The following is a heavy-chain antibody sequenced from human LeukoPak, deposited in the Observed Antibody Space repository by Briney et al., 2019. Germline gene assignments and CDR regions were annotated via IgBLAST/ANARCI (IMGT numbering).Heavy chain of an antibody. CDR3: ASLETGTQAWVY. CDR1: GGSISSCY. V-gene: IGHV4-39*02. J-gene: IGHJ4*02. Sequence: SETLSLTCTVSGGSISSCYWGWIRQPPGKGLEWIGSIYYSGNSYYNPSLKSRVTISVDTSKNHFSLKLSSVAAADMAVYYCASLETGTQAWVYWGQGTLVTVPS. CDR2: IYYSGNS. D-gene: IGHD1/OR15-1a*01.